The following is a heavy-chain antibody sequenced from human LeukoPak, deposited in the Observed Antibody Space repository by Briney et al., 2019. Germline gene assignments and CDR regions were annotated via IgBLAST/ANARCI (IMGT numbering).Heavy chain of an antibody. CDR2: INPNSGGT. CDR1: GYTFTSYS. D-gene: IGHD2-2*01. J-gene: IGHJ4*02. CDR3: ARPGKSGCSSTSCYYTY. Sequence: ASVKVSCKTSGYTFTSYSISWVRQAPGQGLEWMGWINPNSGGTNYAQKFQGRVTMTRDTSISTAYMEVSRLRSDDTAVYYCARPGKSGCSSTSCYYTYWGQGTLVTVSS. V-gene: IGHV1-2*02.